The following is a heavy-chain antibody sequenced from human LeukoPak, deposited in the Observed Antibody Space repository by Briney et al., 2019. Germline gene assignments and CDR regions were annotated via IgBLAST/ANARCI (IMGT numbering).Heavy chain of an antibody. J-gene: IGHJ5*02. CDR3: ARDSGTTGEVKFDP. CDR2: IYYSGST. D-gene: IGHD3-10*01. V-gene: IGHV4-59*12. Sequence: SETLSLTCAVYGGSFSTYYRSWIRQPPGKGLEWIGYIYYSGSTNYNPSLKSRVTMSVDTSKNQFSLKLSSVTAADTAVYYCARDSGTTGEVKFDPWGQGTLVTVSS. CDR1: GGSFSTYY.